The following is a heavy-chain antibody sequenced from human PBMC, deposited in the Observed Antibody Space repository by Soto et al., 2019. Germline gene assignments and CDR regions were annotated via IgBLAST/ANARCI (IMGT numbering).Heavy chain of an antibody. D-gene: IGHD2-2*01. CDR2: IIPILGIA. CDR1: GGTFSSYT. Sequence: SVKVSCKAYGGTFSSYTISWVRQAPGQGLEWMGRIIPILGIANYAQKFQGRVTITADKSTSTAYMELSSLRSEDTAVYYCARERVVPAAMPSPVADSYYYYYMEVWGKGTTVTVSS. V-gene: IGHV1-69*02. J-gene: IGHJ6*03. CDR3: ARERVVPAAMPSPVADSYYYYYMEV.